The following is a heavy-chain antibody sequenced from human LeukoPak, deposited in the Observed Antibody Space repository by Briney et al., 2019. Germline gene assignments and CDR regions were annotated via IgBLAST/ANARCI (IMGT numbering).Heavy chain of an antibody. CDR3: ARDQSGSTTVTVTTDYWYFDV. V-gene: IGHV1-46*01. J-gene: IGHJ2*01. Sequence: ASVKVSCKASGYRFTSTYMHWVRQAPGQGLEWMGLINPTGTYTKYAQKFQGRVSMTRDTSTSTDYMELRSLTSEDSAVYYCARDQSGSTTVTVTTDYWYFDVWGRSTLVTVSS. D-gene: IGHD4-17*01. CDR2: INPTGTYT. CDR1: GYRFTSTY.